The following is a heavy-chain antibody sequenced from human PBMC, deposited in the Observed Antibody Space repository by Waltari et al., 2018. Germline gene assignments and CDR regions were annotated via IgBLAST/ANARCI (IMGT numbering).Heavy chain of an antibody. V-gene: IGHV1-3*01. J-gene: IGHJ6*02. Sequence: QVQLVQSGAEVKKPGASVKVSCKASGYTFTSYAMHWVRQAPGQRLEWMGWINAGKGNTKYSQKFQGRVTITRDTSASTAYMELSSLRSEDTAVYYCARDEGGMDIVVVPAAYYYYGMDVWGQGTTVTVSS. D-gene: IGHD2-2*03. CDR2: INAGKGNT. CDR3: ARDEGGMDIVVVPAAYYYYGMDV. CDR1: GYTFTSYA.